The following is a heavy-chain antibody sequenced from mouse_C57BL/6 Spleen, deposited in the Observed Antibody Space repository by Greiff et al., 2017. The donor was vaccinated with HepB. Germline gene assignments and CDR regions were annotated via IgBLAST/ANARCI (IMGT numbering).Heavy chain of an antibody. J-gene: IGHJ4*01. D-gene: IGHD4-1*01. V-gene: IGHV1-64*01. Sequence: QVQLQQPGAELVKPGASVKLSCKASGYTFTSYWMPWVMQSPGQGLEWMGIIHPNSGSTNYNEKFKSKGTLTVDKASSTAYLQLSSLTSEDAAVYYCARRMGRYAMDYWGQGTSVTVSS. CDR2: IHPNSGST. CDR1: GYTFTSYW. CDR3: ARRMGRYAMDY.